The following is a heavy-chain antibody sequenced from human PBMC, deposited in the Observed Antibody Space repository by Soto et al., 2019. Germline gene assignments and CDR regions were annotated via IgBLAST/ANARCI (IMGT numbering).Heavy chain of an antibody. Sequence: QVQLVESGGGVVQPGRSPRLSCAASGFTFSSYAMHWVRQAPGKGLEWVAVISYDGSNKYYADSVKGRFTISRNNSKNTLYLQMISLRAEDTAVYYCRITMVRGVNYYYYGMDVWGQGTTVTFSS. J-gene: IGHJ6*02. CDR2: ISYDGSNK. CDR3: RITMVRGVNYYYYGMDV. V-gene: IGHV3-30-3*01. D-gene: IGHD3-10*01. CDR1: GFTFSSYA.